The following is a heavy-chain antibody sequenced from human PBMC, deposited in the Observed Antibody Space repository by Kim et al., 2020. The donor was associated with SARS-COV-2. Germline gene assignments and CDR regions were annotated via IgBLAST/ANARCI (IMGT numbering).Heavy chain of an antibody. CDR2: ISYDGSNK. Sequence: GGSLRLSCAASGFSFRSYGMHWVRQAPGKGLEWVAVISYDGSNKNYADSVKGXFTISRDNSKNTLYLQMNSLRAEDTAVYYCAKERNTGYSSGWTYYYFVMDVXGQGTTVTVSS. CDR1: GFSFRSYG. CDR3: AKERNTGYSSGWTYYYFVMDV. D-gene: IGHD6-19*01. J-gene: IGHJ6*02. V-gene: IGHV3-30*18.